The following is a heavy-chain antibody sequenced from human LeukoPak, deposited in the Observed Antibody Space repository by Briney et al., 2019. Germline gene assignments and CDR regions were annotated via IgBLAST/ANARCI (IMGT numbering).Heavy chain of an antibody. CDR1: GFTFSSYA. CDR2: ISGSGAST. D-gene: IGHD1-26*01. Sequence: GGSLRLSCEASGFTFSSYALSWVRQAPGMGLEWVSTISGSGASTYYADSVKGRFTISRDNSKNTLYLQMSSLRAEDTAVYYCAKDYEPLVGVHRWGDWFDPWGQGTLVTVSS. CDR3: AKDYEPLVGVHRWGDWFDP. V-gene: IGHV3-23*01. J-gene: IGHJ5*02.